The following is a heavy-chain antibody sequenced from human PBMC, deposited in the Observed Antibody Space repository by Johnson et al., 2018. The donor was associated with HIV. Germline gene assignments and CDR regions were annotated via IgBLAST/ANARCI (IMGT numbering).Heavy chain of an antibody. CDR3: ARALTTDAFDI. CDR2: ISYDGSNK. D-gene: IGHD4-17*01. J-gene: IGHJ3*02. CDR1: GFNFSNDA. Sequence: QVQLVESGGGVVQPGRSLRLSCAASGFNFSNDAIHWVRQAPGKGLEWVAVISYDGSNKYYADSVQGRFTISRDNSKNTLYLQMNSLRAEDTAVYYCARALTTDAFDIWGQGTMVTVSS. V-gene: IGHV3-30-3*01.